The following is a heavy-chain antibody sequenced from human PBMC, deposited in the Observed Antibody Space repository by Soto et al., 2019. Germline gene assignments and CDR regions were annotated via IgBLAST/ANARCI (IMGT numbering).Heavy chain of an antibody. J-gene: IGHJ5*02. D-gene: IGHD2-2*01. V-gene: IGHV4-31*03. Sequence: QVQLQESGPGLVKPSQTLSLTCTVSGGSISSGGYYWSWIRQHPGKGLEWIGYSYHSGTTYYNPSLKSRVTISVDTSKNQRSLTLPSVTAADMAVYYCARVIGNQLLGLFDPWGQGTLVTVSS. CDR3: ARVIGNQLLGLFDP. CDR1: GGSISSGGYY. CDR2: SYHSGTT.